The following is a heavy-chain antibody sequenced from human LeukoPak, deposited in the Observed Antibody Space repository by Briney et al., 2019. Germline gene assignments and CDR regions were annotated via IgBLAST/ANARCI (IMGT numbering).Heavy chain of an antibody. V-gene: IGHV4-39*01. CDR3: ARHRHNGGYSPFDY. CDR2: VYYSGST. J-gene: IGHJ4*02. CDR1: GGSISSSDYY. Sequence: SETLSLTCTVSGGSISSSDYYWGWIRQPPGKGLEWIGSVYYSGSTYYNPSLESRVTISVDTSKNQFSLNLSSVTAADTAVYFCARHRHNGGYSPFDYWGQGTLVTVSS. D-gene: IGHD3-22*01.